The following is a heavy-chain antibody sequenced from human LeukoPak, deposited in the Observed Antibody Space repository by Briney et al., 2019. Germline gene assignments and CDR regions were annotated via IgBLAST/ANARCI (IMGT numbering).Heavy chain of an antibody. D-gene: IGHD3-22*01. J-gene: IGHJ4*02. CDR3: ATDYYDSSGYYTGTY. CDR1: GFTFSGYW. CDR2: IKKEGSEK. Sequence: GGSLRLSCAASGFTFSGYWMNWVRQAPGKGLEWVANIKKEGSEKYYVDSVKGRLTISRDNAKNSLYLQMNSLRADDTAVYYCATDYYDSSGYYTGTYWGQGTLVTVSS. V-gene: IGHV3-7*03.